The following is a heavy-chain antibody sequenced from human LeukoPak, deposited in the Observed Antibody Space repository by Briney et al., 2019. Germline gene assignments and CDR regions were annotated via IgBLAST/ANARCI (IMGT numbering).Heavy chain of an antibody. D-gene: IGHD4/OR15-4a*01. V-gene: IGHV4-4*07. Sequence: PSETLSLTCTVSGGSLRSYYWSWIRQPAGKGLEWIGRIYTSGSTNYNPSLKSRVTMSVDTSKNQFSLKLSSVTAADTAVYYCAREYGGKRPYYYMDVWGKGTTVTISS. J-gene: IGHJ6*03. CDR2: IYTSGST. CDR1: GGSLRSYY. CDR3: AREYGGKRPYYYMDV.